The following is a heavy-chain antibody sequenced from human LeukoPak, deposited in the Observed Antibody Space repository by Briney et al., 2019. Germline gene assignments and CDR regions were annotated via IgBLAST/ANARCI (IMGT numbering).Heavy chain of an antibody. CDR2: INPNSGGT. J-gene: IGHJ3*02. V-gene: IGHV1-2*02. Sequence: ASVKVSCKASGYSFADYYMHWVRQAPGQGLEWMGWINPNSGGTNYAQKFQGRVTMTRDTSISTAYMELSRLRSDDTAVYYCARVPGRLHDAFDIWGQGTMVTVSS. CDR1: GYSFADYY. CDR3: ARVPGRLHDAFDI.